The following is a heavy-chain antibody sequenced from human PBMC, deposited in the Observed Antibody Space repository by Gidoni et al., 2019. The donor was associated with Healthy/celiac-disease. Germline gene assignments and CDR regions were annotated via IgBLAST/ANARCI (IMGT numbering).Heavy chain of an antibody. CDR1: GYTFTSYG. CDR2: IIAYNGNT. CDR3: ARDDGIMITFGGVIVPDY. Sequence: QVQLVQSGAEVKKPGASVKVSCKASGYTFTSYGISWVRQAPGQGLEWMGWIIAYNGNTNYAQKLQGRVTMTTDTSTSTAYMELRSLRSDDTAVYYCARDDGIMITFGGVIVPDYWGQGTLVTVSS. J-gene: IGHJ4*02. V-gene: IGHV1-18*01. D-gene: IGHD3-16*02.